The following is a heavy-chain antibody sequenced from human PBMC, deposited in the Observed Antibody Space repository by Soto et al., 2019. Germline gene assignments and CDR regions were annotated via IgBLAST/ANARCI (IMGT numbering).Heavy chain of an antibody. D-gene: IGHD2-15*01. J-gene: IGHJ4*02. CDR2: ISYNGNT. V-gene: IGHV1-18*01. CDR3: GRAVWTTHGDPGDFHY. CDR1: GYTFSNYG. Sequence: QVQLVQSGAEVKKPGASVTVSCKASGYTFSNYGISWARQAPGQGLEWMGWISYNGNTKYAQTRQGKVNMTXXTXTXXAYMELRSLRSYNTAVYYCGRAVWTTHGDPGDFHYWGQGTLVTVSS.